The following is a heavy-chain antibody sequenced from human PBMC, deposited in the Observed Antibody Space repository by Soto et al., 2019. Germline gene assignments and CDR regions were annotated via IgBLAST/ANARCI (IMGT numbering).Heavy chain of an antibody. Sequence: NPGGSLRLSCAASGFTFGDSYMSWIRQAPGKGLEWLSYISPGSRYPAYADSVKGRFTISRDNAKRPLYLQMMSLTAEDTAIYYCVRGGGGGRFDPWGQGTMVTVSS. J-gene: IGHJ5*02. D-gene: IGHD2-15*01. CDR2: ISPGSRYP. V-gene: IGHV3-11*06. CDR1: GFTFGDSY. CDR3: VRGGGGGRFDP.